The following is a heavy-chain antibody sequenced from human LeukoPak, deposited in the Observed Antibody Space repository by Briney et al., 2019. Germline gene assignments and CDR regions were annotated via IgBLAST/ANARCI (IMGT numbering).Heavy chain of an antibody. CDR1: GGSISIYY. V-gene: IGHV4-59*08. CDR2: IYYSGST. D-gene: IGHD2-2*01. J-gene: IGHJ5*02. Sequence: SQTLSLTCTVSGGSISIYYWSWIRQPPGKGLEWIGYIYYSGSTNYNPSLKSRVTISVDTSKNQFSLKLSSVTAADTAVYYWAGDCRRTSCSGPWGQGTLVTVSS. CDR3: AGDCRRTSCSGP.